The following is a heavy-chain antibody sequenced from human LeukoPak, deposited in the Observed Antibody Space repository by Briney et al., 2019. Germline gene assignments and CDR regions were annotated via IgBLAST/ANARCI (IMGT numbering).Heavy chain of an antibody. CDR2: ISSSGCNI. Sequence: PGGSLRLSCAAPGFTFSSYEMNSVRQAPGKGLERVSYISSSGCNIYYADAVKGRFTISRDNAKYSLYLQMNSLRAEDKAVYYCARRLGYCSSTSCHNWFDPWGQGTLVTVSS. CDR1: GFTFSSYE. V-gene: IGHV3-48*03. J-gene: IGHJ5*02. D-gene: IGHD2-2*01. CDR3: ARRLGYCSSTSCHNWFDP.